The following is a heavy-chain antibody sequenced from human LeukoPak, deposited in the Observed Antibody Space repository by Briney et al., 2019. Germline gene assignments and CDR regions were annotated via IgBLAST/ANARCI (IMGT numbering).Heavy chain of an antibody. D-gene: IGHD3-3*01. CDR2: IGTTTSTS. CDR3: AKDRPPRYDLGISFDI. Sequence: GGSLRLSCAASGCTFSNYGLNWGRQAPGKGLEWVSYIGTTTSTSYYADSVKGRFTISRDNAKNSLYLQMNSLRDEDTAVYYCAKDRPPRYDLGISFDIWGHGTLVTVSS. V-gene: IGHV3-48*02. CDR1: GCTFSNYG. J-gene: IGHJ3*02.